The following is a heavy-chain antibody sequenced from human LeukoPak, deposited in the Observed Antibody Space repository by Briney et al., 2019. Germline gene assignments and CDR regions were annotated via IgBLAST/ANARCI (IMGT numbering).Heavy chain of an antibody. Sequence: SETLSLTCTVSGGSISGYCWSWVRQPAGKGLAWIARFSGSGSTNYNPSLKSRVTLSVDTSKHQFSLKLSSVTAADTAVYYCARDRTYYDSTGYYFDFWGQGTLVTVSS. CDR2: FSGSGST. V-gene: IGHV4-4*07. CDR1: GGSISGYC. J-gene: IGHJ4*02. D-gene: IGHD3-22*01. CDR3: ARDRTYYDSTGYYFDF.